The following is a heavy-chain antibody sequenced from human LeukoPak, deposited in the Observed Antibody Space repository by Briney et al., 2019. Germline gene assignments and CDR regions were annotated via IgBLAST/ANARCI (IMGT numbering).Heavy chain of an antibody. CDR2: ISSYNGNT. V-gene: IGHV1-18*01. J-gene: IGHJ4*02. CDR1: GYTFTNYG. CDR3: ARDSRTEGGYNLRGFDY. Sequence: ASVTVSCTTSGYTFTNYGINWVRQAPGQGVEWMGWISSYNGNTNYAQRFHGRVTMTPDTSASTDYMDLRGMRSDDTAVYYCARDSRTEGGYNLRGFDYWGQGTLVTVSS. D-gene: IGHD5-24*01.